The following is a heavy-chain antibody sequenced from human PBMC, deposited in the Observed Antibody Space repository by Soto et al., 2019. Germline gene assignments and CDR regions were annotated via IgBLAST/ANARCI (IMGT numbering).Heavy chain of an antibody. Sequence: QVQLVQSGAEVKKPGASVQVSCKASGYTFTSYGISWVRQAPGQGLEWMGWISAYNGNTNYAQKLQGRVTMTTDTSTSKAYMELRSLRSDDTAVDYCARDVRQWLGPDAFDIWGQGTMVTVSS. D-gene: IGHD6-19*01. CDR1: GYTFTSYG. J-gene: IGHJ3*02. CDR3: ARDVRQWLGPDAFDI. V-gene: IGHV1-18*01. CDR2: ISAYNGNT.